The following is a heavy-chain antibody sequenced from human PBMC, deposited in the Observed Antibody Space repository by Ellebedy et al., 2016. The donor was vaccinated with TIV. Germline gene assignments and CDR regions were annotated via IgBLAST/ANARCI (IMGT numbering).Heavy chain of an antibody. D-gene: IGHD6-19*01. V-gene: IGHV1-2*02. CDR2: INPNSGAT. CDR1: GYTFTGYY. Sequence: ASVKVSCKASGYTFTGYYMHWVRQAPGQGLEWMGWINPNSGATHFAQNFQGRVTVTRDSSISTAYMELGRLRSDDTAVYYCARDLGQWLVRYYVDYWGQGTLVTVSS. CDR3: ARDLGQWLVRYYVDY. J-gene: IGHJ4*02.